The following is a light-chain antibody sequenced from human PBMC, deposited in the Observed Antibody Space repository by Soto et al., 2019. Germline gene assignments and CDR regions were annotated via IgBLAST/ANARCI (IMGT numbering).Light chain of an antibody. J-gene: IGKJ1*01. CDR3: QQSLSTTWT. Sequence: DIQMTQSPSSLSAYVGDRVTITCRASQSISSYLNWYQQKPGRVPKLLIYASSTLQSGVPSRFSGSGSGTDFTLTINNLQPEDFATYYCQQSLSTTWTFGQGTKVEIK. CDR1: QSISSY. CDR2: ASS. V-gene: IGKV1-39*01.